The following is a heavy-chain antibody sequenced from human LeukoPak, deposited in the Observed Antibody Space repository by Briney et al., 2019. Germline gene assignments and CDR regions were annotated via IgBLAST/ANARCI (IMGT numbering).Heavy chain of an antibody. CDR2: INHSGST. J-gene: IGHJ3*02. CDR1: GGSFSGYY. V-gene: IGHV4-34*01. CDR3: ASRWFGESPAASKTNDAFDI. D-gene: IGHD3-10*01. Sequence: SETLSLTCAVYGGSFSGYYWSWIRQPSGKGLEWIGEINHSGSTNYNPSLKSRVTISVDTSKNQFSLKLSSVTAADTAVYYCASRWFGESPAASKTNDAFDIWGQGTMVTVSS.